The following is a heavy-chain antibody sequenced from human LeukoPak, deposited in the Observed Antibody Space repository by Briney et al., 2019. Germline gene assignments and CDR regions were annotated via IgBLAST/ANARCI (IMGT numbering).Heavy chain of an antibody. D-gene: IGHD6-19*01. J-gene: IGHJ4*02. CDR2: ISSSGSTI. CDR3: ARERVADSDY. V-gene: IGHV3-48*03. Sequence: GGSLRLSCAASGFTFSSYEMNWVRQAPGKGLEWVSYISSSGSTIYYADSVKGRFTISRDNAKNSLYLQMNSLRAEDTAVYYRARERVADSDYWGQGTLVTVSS. CDR1: GFTFSSYE.